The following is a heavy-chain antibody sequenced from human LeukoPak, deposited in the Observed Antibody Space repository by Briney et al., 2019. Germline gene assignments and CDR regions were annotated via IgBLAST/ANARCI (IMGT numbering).Heavy chain of an antibody. CDR2: ITTTGATT. J-gene: IGHJ4*02. CDR3: TIMHGYYDGSGYWVQ. Sequence: GGSLRLSYAAFGFTFGSYGMSWVRQAPGKGLEWVSFITTTGATTSYADSVKGRFTISRDNARDTLYMQMNSLRDEDTALYYCTIMHGYYDGSGYWVQWGQGTLVTVCS. V-gene: IGHV3-23*01. CDR1: GFTFGSYG. D-gene: IGHD3-22*01.